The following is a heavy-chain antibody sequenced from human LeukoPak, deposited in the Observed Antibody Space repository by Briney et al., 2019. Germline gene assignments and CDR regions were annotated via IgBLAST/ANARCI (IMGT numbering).Heavy chain of an antibody. D-gene: IGHD2-2*02. CDR1: GGSFSGYY. V-gene: IGHV4-34*01. Sequence: SETLSLTCAVYGGSFSGYYWSWIRQPPGKGLEWIGEINHSGSTNYNPSLKSRVTISVDTSKNQFSLKLSSVTAADTAVYYCARSRNCSSTSCYTGITYFDYWGQGTLVTVSS. CDR2: INHSGST. CDR3: ARSRNCSSTSCYTGITYFDY. J-gene: IGHJ4*02.